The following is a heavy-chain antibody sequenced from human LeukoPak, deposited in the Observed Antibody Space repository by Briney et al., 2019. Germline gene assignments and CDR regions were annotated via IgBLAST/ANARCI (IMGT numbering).Heavy chain of an antibody. D-gene: IGHD6-19*01. CDR3: ARAEDPTVAGSFDY. V-gene: IGHV3-30-3*01. Sequence: GGSLRLSCAASGFTFSSYAMHWVRQAPGKGLEWVAVISYDGSNKYYADSVKGRFTISRDNSKNTLYLQMNSLRAEDTAVYYCARAEDPTVAGSFDYWGQGTLVTVSS. CDR1: GFTFSSYA. CDR2: ISYDGSNK. J-gene: IGHJ4*02.